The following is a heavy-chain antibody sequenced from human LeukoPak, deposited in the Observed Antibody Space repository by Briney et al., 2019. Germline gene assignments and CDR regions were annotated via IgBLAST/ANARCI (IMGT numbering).Heavy chain of an antibody. V-gene: IGHV3-33*08. J-gene: IGHJ4*02. CDR2: IWHDDK. CDR1: EFTFSSYS. CDR3: ARDGDSSGYSFDY. D-gene: IGHD3-22*01. Sequence: GGSLRLSCAASEFTFSSYSMNWVRQAPGKGLEWVAVIWHDDKYYADSVKGRFTISRDNSKNTLYLQMNSLRAEDTALYYCARDGDSSGYSFDYWGQGTLVTVSS.